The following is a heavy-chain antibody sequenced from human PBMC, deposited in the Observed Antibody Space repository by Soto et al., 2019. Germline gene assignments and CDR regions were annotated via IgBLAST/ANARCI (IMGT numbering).Heavy chain of an antibody. D-gene: IGHD2-21*02. Sequence: PGGSLRLSCAASGFTFSSYAMHWVRQAPGKGLEWVAVISYDGSNKYYADSVKGRFTISRDNSKNTLYLQMNGLRAEDTAVYYCARDRATGRLSFNWFDPWGQGTLVTVSS. CDR2: ISYDGSNK. CDR3: ARDRATGRLSFNWFDP. CDR1: GFTFSSYA. V-gene: IGHV3-30-3*01. J-gene: IGHJ5*02.